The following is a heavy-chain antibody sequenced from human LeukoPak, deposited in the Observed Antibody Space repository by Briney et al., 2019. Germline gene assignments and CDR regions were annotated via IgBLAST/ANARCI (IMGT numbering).Heavy chain of an antibody. J-gene: IGHJ5*02. Sequence: SETLSLNCTVSGGSISSGNYYWSWIRQPPGKGLEWIGYIYYSGSTYYNPSLKSRVTISVDTSKNQFSLKLSSVTAADTAVYYCARDTGYCSSTSCNESWFDPWGQGTLVTVSS. CDR1: GGSISSGNYY. CDR2: IYYSGST. V-gene: IGHV4-30-4*01. CDR3: ARDTGYCSSTSCNESWFDP. D-gene: IGHD2-2*01.